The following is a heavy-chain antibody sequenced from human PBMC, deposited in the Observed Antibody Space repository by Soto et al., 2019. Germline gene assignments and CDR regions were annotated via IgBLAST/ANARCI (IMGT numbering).Heavy chain of an antibody. CDR3: ARDTVIEAAGTNSYSGMDV. V-gene: IGHV3-33*01. CDR2: IWYDGSNK. D-gene: IGHD6-13*01. CDR1: GCTLSSYG. J-gene: IGHJ6*02. Sequence: GGSVRLSGAAAGCTLSSYGMHWVRQAPGKGLEWVAVIWYDGSNKYYADSVKGRFTISRDNSKNTLYLQMNSLRAEDTAVYYCARDTVIEAAGTNSYSGMDVWGQGTTVTVSS.